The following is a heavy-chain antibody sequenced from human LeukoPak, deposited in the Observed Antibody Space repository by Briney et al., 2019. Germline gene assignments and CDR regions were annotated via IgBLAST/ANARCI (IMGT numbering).Heavy chain of an antibody. CDR3: ARHDEEDGRNAKPIDY. CDR2: IHSSGSTT. V-gene: IGHV4-39*01. D-gene: IGHD5-24*01. Sequence: SETLSLTCTVSGGSIRNSNNYWGWVRQPPGKGLEWIGTIHSSGSTTYYTPSLKSRVTISVDTSKNEFSLKLSSVTAADTAVYYRARHDEEDGRNAKPIDYWGQGTLVTVSS. J-gene: IGHJ4*02. CDR1: GGSIRNSNNY.